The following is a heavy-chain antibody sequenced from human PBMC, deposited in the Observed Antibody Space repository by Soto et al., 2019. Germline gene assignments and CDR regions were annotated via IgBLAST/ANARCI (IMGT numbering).Heavy chain of an antibody. J-gene: IGHJ5*02. CDR1: GGSISSSSYY. CDR3: ARLSRNPIVVVPAAPNWFVP. CDR2: IYYSGST. D-gene: IGHD2-2*01. Sequence: SETLSLTCTVSGGSISSSSYYWGWIRQPPGKGLEWIGSIYYSGSTYYNPSLKSRVTISVDTSKNQFSLKLSSVTAADTAVYYCARLSRNPIVVVPAAPNWFVPWGQGTLVTVSS. V-gene: IGHV4-39*01.